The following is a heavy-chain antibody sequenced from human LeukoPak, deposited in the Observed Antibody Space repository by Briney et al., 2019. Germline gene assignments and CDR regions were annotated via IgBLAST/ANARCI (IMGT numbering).Heavy chain of an antibody. Sequence: GGSLRLSCAASGFTFNNYGMHWVRQAAGKGLEWVAFIRYDGSKDYYADSVKGRFTISMDNSKNTLYLQMSSLRPDDTAVYYCAKVHGFYYILQHWGQGTLVTVST. J-gene: IGHJ1*01. D-gene: IGHD3-10*01. V-gene: IGHV3-30*02. CDR3: AKVHGFYYILQH. CDR2: IRYDGSKD. CDR1: GFTFNNYG.